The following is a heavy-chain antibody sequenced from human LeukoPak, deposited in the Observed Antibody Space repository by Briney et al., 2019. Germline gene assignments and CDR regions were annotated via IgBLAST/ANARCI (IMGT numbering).Heavy chain of an antibody. Sequence: ASVKVSCKASGYTFTSYGISWVRQAPGQGLEWMGWISAYNGNTNYAQKLQGRVTMTTDTSTSTAYMELRSLRSDDTAVYYCAGQTQYCSGGSCLDAFDIWGQGTMVTVSS. CDR1: GYTFTSYG. CDR2: ISAYNGNT. CDR3: AGQTQYCSGGSCLDAFDI. V-gene: IGHV1-18*01. D-gene: IGHD2-15*01. J-gene: IGHJ3*02.